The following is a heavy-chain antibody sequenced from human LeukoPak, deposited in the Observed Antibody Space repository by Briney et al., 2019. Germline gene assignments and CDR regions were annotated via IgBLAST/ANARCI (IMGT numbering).Heavy chain of an antibody. CDR3: ARLRITMVRGVIGTYWFDP. V-gene: IGHV1-2*02. D-gene: IGHD3-10*01. CDR2: INPKSGGT. CDR1: GYTFIDYY. Sequence: ASVKVSCKTSGYTFIDYYIHWVRQAPGQGLEWMGWINPKSGGTLYAQRFQGRVTMTRDTSIRTVYMDLGGLRSDDTAVYYCARLRITMVRGVIGTYWFDPWGQGTLVTVSS. J-gene: IGHJ5*02.